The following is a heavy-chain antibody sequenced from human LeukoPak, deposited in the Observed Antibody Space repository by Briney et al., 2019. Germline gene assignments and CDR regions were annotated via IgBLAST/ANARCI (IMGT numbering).Heavy chain of an antibody. CDR3: AKVLNYYGSGYFDY. Sequence: GGSLRLSCAASGFTFSSYAMSWVRQAPGKGLEWVSAISGSGGSTYYADSVKGRFTISRDNSKNTLYLQMNSLRVEDTAVYYCAKVLNYYGSGYFDYWGQGTLVTVSS. J-gene: IGHJ4*02. CDR2: ISGSGGST. V-gene: IGHV3-23*01. CDR1: GFTFSSYA. D-gene: IGHD3-10*01.